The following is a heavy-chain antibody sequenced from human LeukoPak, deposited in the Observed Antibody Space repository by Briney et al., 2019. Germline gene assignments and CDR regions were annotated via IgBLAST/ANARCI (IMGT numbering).Heavy chain of an antibody. V-gene: IGHV3-7*01. CDR3: ARAMIVVATYYFDY. CDR2: IKEDGSET. Sequence: PGGSLRLSCAASGFTFSSYWMSWVRQAPGKGLEWVANIKEDGSETYYVDSVRGRFTISRDNAKNSLYLQMNSLRAEDTAVYHCARAMIVVATYYFDYWGQGTLVTVSS. J-gene: IGHJ4*02. D-gene: IGHD3-22*01. CDR1: GFTFSSYW.